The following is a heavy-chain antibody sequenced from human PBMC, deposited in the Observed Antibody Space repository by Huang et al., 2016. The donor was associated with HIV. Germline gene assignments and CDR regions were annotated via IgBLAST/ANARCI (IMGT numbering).Heavy chain of an antibody. CDR1: GYTFSSHD. CDR2: MNPKSGHT. J-gene: IGHJ6*03. V-gene: IGHV1-8*01. Sequence: QVQLVQSGAEVKTPGASVKVSCQASGYTFSSHDINWVRQAPGQGLEWMGWMNPKSGHTGYSQKFQGRVNITRSTSITTADMELSSLRSADTAVYYCVRGTRYGDYGLRHYYYYMDVWGKGTTVTVSS. CDR3: VRGTRYGDYGLRHYYYYMDV. D-gene: IGHD4-17*01.